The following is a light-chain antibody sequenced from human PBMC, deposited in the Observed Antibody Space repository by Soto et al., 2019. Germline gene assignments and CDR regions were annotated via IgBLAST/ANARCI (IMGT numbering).Light chain of an antibody. CDR1: QSVSNNY. Sequence: EIVFTQSPCTLSLSPGERATLSCRASQSVSNNYLAWYQQKPGQAPRLLIYGASNRATGIPDRFSGSGSGTDFTLTISRLEPEDFAVYYCQQCSFSPRTFGQGTKVDIK. CDR2: GAS. CDR3: QQCSFSPRT. J-gene: IGKJ1*01. V-gene: IGKV3-20*01.